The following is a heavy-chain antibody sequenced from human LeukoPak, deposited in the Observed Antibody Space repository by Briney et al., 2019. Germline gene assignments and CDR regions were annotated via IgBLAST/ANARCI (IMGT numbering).Heavy chain of an antibody. CDR2: INHSGST. V-gene: IGHV4-34*01. J-gene: IGHJ4*02. Sequence: SETLSLTCAVYGGSFSGYYWSWIRQPPGKGLEWIGEINHSGSTNYNPSLKSRVTISVDTSKNQFSLKLSSVTAADTAVYYCARAFFTRRLYYFDYWGQGTLVTVSS. D-gene: IGHD6-6*01. CDR3: ARAFFTRRLYYFDY. CDR1: GGSFSGYY.